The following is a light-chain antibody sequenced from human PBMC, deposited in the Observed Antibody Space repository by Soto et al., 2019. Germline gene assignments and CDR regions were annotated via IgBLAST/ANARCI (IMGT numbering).Light chain of an antibody. Sequence: QSALTQPASVSGSPGQSITISCAGTNHDIGGYTYVSWYRHHPGKAPELLIYDVSNRPSGVSNRFSGSKSGSTASLTISRLQADDEAAYYCAVYTSSDMLFGGGTKVTVL. CDR2: DVS. CDR3: AVYTSSDML. V-gene: IGLV2-14*03. CDR1: NHDIGGYTY. J-gene: IGLJ3*02.